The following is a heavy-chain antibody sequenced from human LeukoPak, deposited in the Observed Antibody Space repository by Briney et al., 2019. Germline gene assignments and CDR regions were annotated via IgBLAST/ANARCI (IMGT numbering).Heavy chain of an antibody. CDR2: LYDSGST. Sequence: SETLSLTCTVSGGSISSSSYYWDWIRQPPGKGLEWIGNLYDSGSTHYNPSLRSRVTISADTSKNQFSLKLSSVTAADTAVYYCARLERGNFDYWGQGTLVTVSS. V-gene: IGHV4-39*01. J-gene: IGHJ4*02. CDR1: GGSISSSSYY. CDR3: ARLERGNFDY. D-gene: IGHD1-1*01.